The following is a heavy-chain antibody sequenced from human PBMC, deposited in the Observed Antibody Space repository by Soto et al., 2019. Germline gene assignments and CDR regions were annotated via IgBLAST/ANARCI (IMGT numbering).Heavy chain of an antibody. J-gene: IGHJ6*02. D-gene: IGHD3-10*01. CDR1: RDTFTSYY. V-gene: IGHV1-69*13. CDR3: ARGSYYIGAHYYYGMDV. CDR2: IIPIFGTA. Sequence: SVKVSCKAPRDTFTSYYINWVRQAPGQGLEWMGGIIPIFGTANYAQKFQGRVTITADESTSTAYMELSSLRSEDTAVYYCARGSYYIGAHYYYGMDVWGQGTTVTVSS.